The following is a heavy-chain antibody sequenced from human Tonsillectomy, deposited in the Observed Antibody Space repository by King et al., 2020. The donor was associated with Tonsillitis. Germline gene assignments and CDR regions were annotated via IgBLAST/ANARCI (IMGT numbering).Heavy chain of an antibody. CDR1: SGSISNYY. CDR3: AREGGWGRYYFYMDV. Sequence: QLQESGPGLVKPSETLSLTCTVSSGSISNYYWSWLRQSPGKGLEWIGYIYYSGSTNYNPSLQSRVTISVDTSKNQFSLNLTSVTAADTAVYYCAREGGWGRYYFYMDVWGKGTTVTVSS. V-gene: IGHV4-59*01. D-gene: IGHD7-27*01. J-gene: IGHJ6*03. CDR2: IYYSGST.